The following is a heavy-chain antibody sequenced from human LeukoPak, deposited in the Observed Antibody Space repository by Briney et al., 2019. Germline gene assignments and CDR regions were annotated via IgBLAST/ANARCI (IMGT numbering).Heavy chain of an antibody. CDR3: VREGTTGYSRDAFDP. J-gene: IGHJ5*02. Sequence: GGSLRLSCAASGFTFRSFAMHWVRQAPGKGLEWVSAISGSGGSTYYADSVKGRFTISRDNSKNTLYLQMNSLRAEDTAVYYCVREGTTGYSRDAFDPWGQGTLVTVSS. V-gene: IGHV3-23*01. CDR1: GFTFRSFA. D-gene: IGHD3-9*01. CDR2: ISGSGGST.